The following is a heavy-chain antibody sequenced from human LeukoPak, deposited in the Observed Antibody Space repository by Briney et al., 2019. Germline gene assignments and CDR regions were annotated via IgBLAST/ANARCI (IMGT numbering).Heavy chain of an antibody. D-gene: IGHD6-13*01. CDR1: GGTFSSYA. J-gene: IGHJ5*02. V-gene: IGHV1-69*05. CDR3: ARDVGIAAAGTSWFDP. Sequence: SVKVSCKASGGTFSSYAISWVRQAPGQGLEWMGGIIPIFGTANYAQKFQGRVTITTDESTSTAYMELSSPRSEDTAVYYCARDVGIAAAGTSWFDPWGQGTLVTVSS. CDR2: IIPIFGTA.